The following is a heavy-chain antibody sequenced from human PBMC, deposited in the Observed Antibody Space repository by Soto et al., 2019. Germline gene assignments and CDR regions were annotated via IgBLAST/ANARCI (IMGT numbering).Heavy chain of an antibody. CDR2: ISSSSSYI. Sequence: GGSLTLSCAASGFTFSSYSMNWVRQAPGKGLEWVSSISSSSSYIYYADSVKGRFTISRDNAKNSLYLQMNSLRAEDTAVYYCARGGVVVVPAAPGWFDPWGQGTMVTVSS. V-gene: IGHV3-21*01. D-gene: IGHD2-2*01. J-gene: IGHJ5*02. CDR3: ARGGVVVVPAAPGWFDP. CDR1: GFTFSSYS.